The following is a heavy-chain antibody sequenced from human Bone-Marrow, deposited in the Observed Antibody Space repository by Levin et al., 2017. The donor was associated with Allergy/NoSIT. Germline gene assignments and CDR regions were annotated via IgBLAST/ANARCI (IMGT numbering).Heavy chain of an antibody. D-gene: IGHD3-9*01. V-gene: IGHV3-48*01. CDR1: GFTFSSYS. Sequence: GGSLRLSCAASGFTFSSYSMNWVRQAPGKGLEWVSYISSSSSTIYYADSVKGRFTISRDNAKNSLYLQMNSLRAEDTAVYYCARGEGFDWLFGFDPWGQGTLVTVSS. CDR3: ARGEGFDWLFGFDP. J-gene: IGHJ5*02. CDR2: ISSSSSTI.